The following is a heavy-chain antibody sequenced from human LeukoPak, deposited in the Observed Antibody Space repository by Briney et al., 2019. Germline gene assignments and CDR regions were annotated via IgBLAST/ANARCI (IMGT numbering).Heavy chain of an antibody. CDR1: GGSFSGYY. D-gene: IGHD6-13*01. CDR3: ARGKIPQLGQIYYYSYMDV. J-gene: IGHJ6*03. CDR2: INHSGST. Sequence: SETLSLTCAVYGGSFSGYYWSWIRQPPGKGLEWIGEINHSGSTNYNPSLKSRVTISVDTSKNQISLKLSSVTAADTAVYYCARGKIPQLGQIYYYSYMDVWGKGATVTVSS. V-gene: IGHV4-34*01.